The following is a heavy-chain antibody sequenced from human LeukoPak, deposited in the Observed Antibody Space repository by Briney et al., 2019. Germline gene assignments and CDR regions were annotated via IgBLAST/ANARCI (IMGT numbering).Heavy chain of an antibody. D-gene: IGHD2-15*01. CDR3: AKDLGAFGRVVGFFDY. Sequence: GGSLRLSCAASGFTFSRYAMSWVSQAPGKGLEWVSGISGSAGSTYFADSVKGRFTISRDNSKNTLYLQMNSLRAEDTAVYYCAKDLGAFGRVVGFFDYWGQGTLVTVSS. J-gene: IGHJ4*02. V-gene: IGHV3-23*01. CDR1: GFTFSRYA. CDR2: ISGSAGST.